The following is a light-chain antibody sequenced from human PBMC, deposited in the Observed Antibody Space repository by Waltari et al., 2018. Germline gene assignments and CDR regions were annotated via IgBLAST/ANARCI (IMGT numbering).Light chain of an antibody. Sequence: IQMTQSPSSLSTSVGDRVTITCRASQGISSYLAWYQQKPGKAPKLLIYAASTLQSGVPSRFSGSGSGTDFTLTISCLQSEDFATYYCQQYYSYPRTFGQGTKLEIK. J-gene: IGKJ2*02. CDR3: QQYYSYPRT. CDR1: QGISSY. CDR2: AAS. V-gene: IGKV1-8*01.